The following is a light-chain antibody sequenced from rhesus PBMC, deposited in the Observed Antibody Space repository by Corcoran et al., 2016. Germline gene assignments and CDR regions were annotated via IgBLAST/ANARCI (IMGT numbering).Light chain of an antibody. Sequence: DIQMTQSPSSLSVSVGDKITITRHASHGISVRWAWYQQKPGRALKLLCDKAYSLQSGVPSRFSGSGSGTEYTLTISSLQSEDFATYYCLQSNRSPFTFGPGTKLDLK. CDR3: LQSNRSPFT. CDR1: HGISVR. CDR2: KAY. J-gene: IGKJ3*01. V-gene: IGKV1S6*01.